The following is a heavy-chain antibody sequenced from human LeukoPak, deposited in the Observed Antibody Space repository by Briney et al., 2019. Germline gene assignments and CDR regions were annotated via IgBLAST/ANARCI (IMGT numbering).Heavy chain of an antibody. V-gene: IGHV4-4*07. J-gene: IGHJ4*02. CDR2: IYTTGTT. CDR3: ARDSGNERLGVYFDY. Sequence: SETLSLTCTVSGASISTYYWNWLRQPAGKGLEWIGHIYTTGTTNYNPSLKGRLTMSVDTSKNQFSLKLSSVTAADTAVYYCARDSGNERLGVYFDYWGQGTLVTVSS. CDR1: GASISTYY. D-gene: IGHD7-27*01.